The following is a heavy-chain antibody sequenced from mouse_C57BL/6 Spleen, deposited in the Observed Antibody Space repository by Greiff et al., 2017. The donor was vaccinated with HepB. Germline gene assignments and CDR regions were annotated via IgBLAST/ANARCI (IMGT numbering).Heavy chain of an antibody. CDR3: ARRGDYQAWFAY. D-gene: IGHD2-4*01. CDR1: GYTFTDYN. CDR2: INPNNGGT. Sequence: EVKLMESGPELVKPGASVKMSCKASGYTFTDYNMHWVKQSHGKSLEWIGYINPNNGGTSYNQKFKGKATLTVNKSSSTAYMELRSLTSEDSAVYYCARRGDYQAWFAYWGQGTLVTVSA. V-gene: IGHV1-22*01. J-gene: IGHJ3*01.